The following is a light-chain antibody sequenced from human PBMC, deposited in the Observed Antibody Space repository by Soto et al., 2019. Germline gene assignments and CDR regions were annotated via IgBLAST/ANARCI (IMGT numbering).Light chain of an antibody. Sequence: DIQMTQSPSTLSGSVGDRVTVTCRASQSINSWLAWYQQKPGKAPKLLIYDASNLQSGVPSRFTGSGFGTEFTLTISSLQPDDFATYYCQQYHRYSRMFGQGTKVDIK. CDR1: QSINSW. CDR3: QQYHRYSRM. CDR2: DAS. J-gene: IGKJ1*01. V-gene: IGKV1-5*01.